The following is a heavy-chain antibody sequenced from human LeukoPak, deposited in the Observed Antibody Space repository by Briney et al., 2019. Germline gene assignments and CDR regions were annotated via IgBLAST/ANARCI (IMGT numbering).Heavy chain of an antibody. D-gene: IGHD3-22*01. V-gene: IGHV3-21*01. J-gene: IGHJ4*02. Sequence: PGGSLRLSCAASGFTFSSYAMNWVRQAPGKGLEWVSSISRGSGHIFYADSMKGRFTISRDNAKNSLYLQMNSLGAEDTAVYYCARPYDTRGYFPDYWGQGTLVTVSS. CDR3: ARPYDTRGYFPDY. CDR2: ISRGSGHI. CDR1: GFTFSSYA.